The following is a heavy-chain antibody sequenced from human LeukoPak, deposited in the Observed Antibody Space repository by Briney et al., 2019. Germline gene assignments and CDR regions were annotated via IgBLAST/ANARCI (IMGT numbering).Heavy chain of an antibody. V-gene: IGHV3-23*01. J-gene: IGHJ4*02. CDR2: ISTSGGGT. Sequence: GGSLRLSCAASGFTFNTYAMTWVRRAPGKGLEWVSSISTSGGGTYYADSVKGRFFISRDNSKNTLYLQMDSLRAEDTAVYYCAKRGATTGWYYFDYWGQGTLVTVSS. CDR1: GFTFNTYA. D-gene: IGHD1-1*01. CDR3: AKRGATTGWYYFDY.